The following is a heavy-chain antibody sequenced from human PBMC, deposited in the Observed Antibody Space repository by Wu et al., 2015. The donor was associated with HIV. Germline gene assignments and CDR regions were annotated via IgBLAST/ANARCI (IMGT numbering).Heavy chain of an antibody. D-gene: IGHD3-22*01. V-gene: IGHV1-69*12. CDR1: RHLQQLC. CDR2: IIPIFGTA. Sequence: QVQLVQSGAEGEEAWVLGEGLLQGFWRHLQQLCYQLGATGPGQGLEWMGGIIPIFGTANYAQKFQGRVTITADESTSTAYMELSSLRSEDTAVYYCARVIGYYDSSGPYYYYYYMDVWGKGTTVTVSS. J-gene: IGHJ6*03. CDR3: ARVIGYYDSSGPYYYYYYMDV.